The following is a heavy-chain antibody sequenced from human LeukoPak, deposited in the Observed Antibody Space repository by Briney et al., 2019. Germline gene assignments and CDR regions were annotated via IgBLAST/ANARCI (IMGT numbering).Heavy chain of an antibody. V-gene: IGHV4-4*07. J-gene: IGHJ6*03. CDR1: GGSISSYY. CDR2: IYTSGST. Sequence: PSETLSLTCTVSGGSISSYYWSWIRQPAGKGLEWIGRIYTSGSTNYNPSLKSRVTMSVDTSKNQFSLKLSSVTAAVTAVYYCARMGYCSSTSCPKSSPYYYYYMDVWGKGTTVTVSS. D-gene: IGHD2-2*01. CDR3: ARMGYCSSTSCPKSSPYYYYYMDV.